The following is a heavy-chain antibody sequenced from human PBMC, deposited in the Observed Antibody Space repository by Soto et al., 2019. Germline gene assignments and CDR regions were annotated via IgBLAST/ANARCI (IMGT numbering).Heavy chain of an antibody. Sequence: PSETLSLTCTVSGGSISSYYWSWIRQPPGKGLEWIGYIYYSGSTNYNPSLKSRVTISVDTSKNQFSLKLSSVTAADTAVYYCARLPLYCSSTSCHKYYYYYGMDVWGQGATVTVSS. D-gene: IGHD2-2*02. CDR1: GGSISSYY. CDR2: IYYSGST. V-gene: IGHV4-59*01. CDR3: ARLPLYCSSTSCHKYYYYYGMDV. J-gene: IGHJ6*02.